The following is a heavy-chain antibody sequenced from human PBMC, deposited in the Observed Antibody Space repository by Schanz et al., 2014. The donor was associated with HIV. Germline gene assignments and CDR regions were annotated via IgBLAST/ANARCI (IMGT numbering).Heavy chain of an antibody. V-gene: IGHV3-74*03. CDR1: GFTFSSYW. J-gene: IGHJ4*02. D-gene: IGHD1-20*01. CDR3: VRGPGYNMHLDC. CDR2: INSEGSST. Sequence: EVQLVEFGGGLVQPGGSLGLSCEASGFTFSSYWMHWVRQVPGKGLVWVSRINSEGSSTTYEYADSVKGRFTISRDNVRNTLYLQMNSLRAEDTGVYYCVRGPGYNMHLDCWGQGTLVTVSS.